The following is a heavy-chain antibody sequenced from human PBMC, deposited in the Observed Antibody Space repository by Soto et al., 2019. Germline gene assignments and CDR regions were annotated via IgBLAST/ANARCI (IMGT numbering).Heavy chain of an antibody. V-gene: IGHV1-18*01. CDR2: ISAYNGNT. CDR1: GYTFTSYG. D-gene: IGHD2-21*01. CDR3: ARDFGGGTQFDY. Sequence: ASVKVSCKASGYTFTSYGISWVRQAPGQGLVWLGWISAYNGNTNYAVKLPGRVTITTDTSTSTAAMELSSLRSDDTAGDYSARDFGGGTQFDYWDQGTLVTVSS. J-gene: IGHJ4*02.